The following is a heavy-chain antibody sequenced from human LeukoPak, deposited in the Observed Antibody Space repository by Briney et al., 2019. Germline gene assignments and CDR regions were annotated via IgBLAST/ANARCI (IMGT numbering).Heavy chain of an antibody. Sequence: GGTLRLSCAASGFTFSSYDMIWVRQAPGKGLEWVSAISGSGGSTYYADSVKGRVTISRDNSKNTLYLQMNSLRVEDTAVYYCATLPYYYDNSGSYYFDYWGQGTLVTVSS. CDR3: ATLPYYYDNSGSYYFDY. CDR1: GFTFSSYD. V-gene: IGHV3-23*01. J-gene: IGHJ4*02. CDR2: ISGSGGST. D-gene: IGHD3-22*01.